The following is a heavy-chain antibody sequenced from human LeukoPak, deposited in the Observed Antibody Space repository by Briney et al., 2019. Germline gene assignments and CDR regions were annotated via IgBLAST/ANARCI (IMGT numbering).Heavy chain of an antibody. Sequence: GGSLRLSCAASGFTFSVSAMYWVRQASGKGLEWVGRIRNKANNYATAYAASVKGRFTISRDDSKNTAYLQMNSLKSEDTAVYYCTYTSSSGVVYWGQGTLVTVSS. J-gene: IGHJ4*02. CDR1: GFTFSVSA. V-gene: IGHV3-73*01. D-gene: IGHD6-6*01. CDR2: IRNKANNYAT. CDR3: TYTSSSGVVY.